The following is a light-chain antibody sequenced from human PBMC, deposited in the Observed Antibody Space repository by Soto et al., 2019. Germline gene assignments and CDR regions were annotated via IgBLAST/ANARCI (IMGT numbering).Light chain of an antibody. CDR2: KAS. CDR1: QSISTW. J-gene: IGKJ1*01. CDR3: QQYYNYYRT. V-gene: IGKV1-5*03. Sequence: DIQMTQSPSTLSASVGDRVSITCRASQSISTWLAWYQQKPGKAPKVLIYKASSLQSGVPSRFSGRGSGTEFTLTISSLQPDDFATYYCQQYYNYYRTFGQGTKVEIK.